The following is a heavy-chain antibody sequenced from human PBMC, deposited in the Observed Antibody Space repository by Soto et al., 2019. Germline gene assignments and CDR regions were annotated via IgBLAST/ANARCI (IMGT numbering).Heavy chain of an antibody. V-gene: IGHV3-7*03. J-gene: IGHJ4*02. CDR1: GFTFSNAW. Sequence: EVQLVESGGGLVQPGGSLRLSCSASGFTFSNAWMSWVRQAPGKGLEWVASTKQDGSGKYYVDSVKGRFTLSRDYAKNSLDLQMNSLRAEDTAVYYCARDPFDYWGQGTLVTVSS. CDR2: TKQDGSGK. CDR3: ARDPFDY.